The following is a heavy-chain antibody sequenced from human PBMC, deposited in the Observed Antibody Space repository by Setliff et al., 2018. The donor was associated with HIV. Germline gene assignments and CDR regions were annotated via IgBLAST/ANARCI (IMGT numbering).Heavy chain of an antibody. V-gene: IGHV3-48*01. J-gene: IGHJ4*02. CDR2: INNISSTI. CDR3: TRTSRAAY. Sequence: GGSLRLSCVTSGFTFSDYSMNWVRQAPGKGLEWVSYINNISSTISYADSVKGRFTISRDNAKSSLYLQMNSLRAEDTAVYYCTRTSRAAYWGRGTLVTVSS. CDR1: GFTFSDYS. D-gene: IGHD6-25*01.